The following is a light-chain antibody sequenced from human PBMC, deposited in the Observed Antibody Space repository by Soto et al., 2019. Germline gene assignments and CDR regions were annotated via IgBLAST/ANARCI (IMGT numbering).Light chain of an antibody. J-gene: IGKJ1*01. Sequence: EIVMTQSPATLSVSPGERGTLSFRASQSVSSSLAWYQHKPGQAPRLLIYGASTRATGIPARFSGSGSGTEFTLTISSLQSEDFAVYYCQQYNNWPRTFGQGTKVEVK. V-gene: IGKV3-15*01. CDR1: QSVSSS. CDR2: GAS. CDR3: QQYNNWPRT.